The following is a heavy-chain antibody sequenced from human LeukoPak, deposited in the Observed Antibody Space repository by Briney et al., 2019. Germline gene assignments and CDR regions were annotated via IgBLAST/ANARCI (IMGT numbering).Heavy chain of an antibody. V-gene: IGHV1-18*01. J-gene: IGHJ5*02. Sequence: GSSVKVSCKASGYTFTSYGISWVRQAPGQGLEWMGWISAYNSNTNYAQKLQGRVTMTTDTSTSTDYMELRSLRSDDTAVYYCARGRYCSGGSCYGKSWFDPWGQGTLVTVSS. D-gene: IGHD2-15*01. CDR1: GYTFTSYG. CDR3: ARGRYCSGGSCYGKSWFDP. CDR2: ISAYNSNT.